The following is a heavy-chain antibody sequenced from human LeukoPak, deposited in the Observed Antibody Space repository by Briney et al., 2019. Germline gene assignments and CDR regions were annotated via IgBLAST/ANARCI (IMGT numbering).Heavy chain of an antibody. CDR2: INSDGSWT. V-gene: IGHV3-74*01. CDR3: VSFYETY. D-gene: IGHD2/OR15-2a*01. J-gene: IGHJ4*02. Sequence: PGGSLRLSCAASGNYWMHWVRQVPGKGLVWVSHINSDGSWTSYAGSVKGRFTISKDNAENTVYLQMNSLRAEDTAVYYCVSFYETYWGRGTLVTVSS. CDR1: GNYW.